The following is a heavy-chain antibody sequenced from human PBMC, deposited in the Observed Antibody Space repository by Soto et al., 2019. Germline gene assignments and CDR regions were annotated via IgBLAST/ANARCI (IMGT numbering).Heavy chain of an antibody. Sequence: EVQLLESGGGLVQPGGSLRLSCAASGFTFSSYAMSWVRQAPGKGLEWVSAISGSGGSTYYADSVKGRFTISRDKSKNTLYLQMNSLRAEDTAVYYCAKGPYCSSTSCYGFGWFDPWGQGTLVTVSS. CDR3: AKGPYCSSTSCYGFGWFDP. CDR1: GFTFSSYA. J-gene: IGHJ5*02. V-gene: IGHV3-23*01. CDR2: ISGSGGST. D-gene: IGHD2-2*01.